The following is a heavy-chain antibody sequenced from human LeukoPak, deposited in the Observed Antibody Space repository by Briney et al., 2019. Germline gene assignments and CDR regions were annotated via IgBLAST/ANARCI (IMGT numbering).Heavy chain of an antibody. V-gene: IGHV4-34*01. CDR3: ARDEDSYGSFDY. J-gene: IGHJ4*02. Sequence: SETLSLTCAVYGGSFSSYYWSWICQPPGKGLEWIGEINHSGSTKYNPSLKSRVTISVDTSKNQFSLKVSSVTAADTAVYYCARDEDSYGSFDYWGQGTLVTVSS. CDR2: INHSGST. CDR1: GGSFSSYY. D-gene: IGHD5-18*01.